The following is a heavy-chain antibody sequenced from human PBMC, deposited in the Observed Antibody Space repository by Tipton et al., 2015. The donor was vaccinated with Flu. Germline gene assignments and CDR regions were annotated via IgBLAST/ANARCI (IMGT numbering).Heavy chain of an antibody. J-gene: IGHJ6*02. CDR2: ISETGDIT. V-gene: IGHV3-23*01. CDR3: AKTDSSGWSGHLGLDV. Sequence: SLRLSCAASGFTFANYAMSWVRQAPGKGLEWVSSISETGDITYYADSVKGRFTISRDNSKSTLYLQMNSLRAADRAVYYCAKTDSSGWSGHLGLDVWGQGTTVIVSS. D-gene: IGHD6-19*01. CDR1: GFTFANYA.